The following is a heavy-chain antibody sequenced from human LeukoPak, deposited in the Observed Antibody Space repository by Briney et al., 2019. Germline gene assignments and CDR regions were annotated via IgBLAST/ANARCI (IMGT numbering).Heavy chain of an antibody. D-gene: IGHD3-22*01. V-gene: IGHV3-20*04. CDR2: ISWNGGST. Sequence: GGSLRLSCAASGFTSDDYGISWVRQAPGKRLEWVSGISWNGGSTGYADSVKGRCSISRDNDKNYLYLQMNSLRAEDTALYYCARDRYYYDSSGYLDYWGQGTLVTVSS. CDR1: GFTSDDYG. CDR3: ARDRYYYDSSGYLDY. J-gene: IGHJ4*02.